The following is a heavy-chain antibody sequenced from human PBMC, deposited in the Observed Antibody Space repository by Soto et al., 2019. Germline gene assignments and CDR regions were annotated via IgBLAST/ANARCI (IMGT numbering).Heavy chain of an antibody. J-gene: IGHJ6*02. CDR2: ITTTSTYK. CDR3: AREKCSSTSCNHGMDV. V-gene: IGHV3-21*01. D-gene: IGHD2-2*01. CDR1: AFTFNNFP. Sequence: GSLRLSCVASAFTFNNFPMHWVRQAPGKGLQWLASITTTSTYKYYADSVKGRFSISRDHAKNSLYLELTNLRSEDAAVYYCAREKCSSTSCNHGMDVWGLGTTVTVSS.